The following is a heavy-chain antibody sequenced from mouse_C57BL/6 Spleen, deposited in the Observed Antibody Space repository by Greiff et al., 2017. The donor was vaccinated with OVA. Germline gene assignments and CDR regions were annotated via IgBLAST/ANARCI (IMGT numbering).Heavy chain of an antibody. CDR3: AGERGYYDYDAWFAY. CDR1: GYTFTSYW. D-gene: IGHD2-4*01. V-gene: IGHV1-53*01. J-gene: IGHJ3*01. Sequence: QVQLQQPGTELVKPGASVKLSCKASGYTFTSYWMHWVKQRPGQGLEWIGNINPSNGGTNYNEKFKSKATLTVDKSSSTAYMQLSSLTTEDSAVDYCAGERGYYDYDAWFAYWGQGTLVTVSA. CDR2: INPSNGGT.